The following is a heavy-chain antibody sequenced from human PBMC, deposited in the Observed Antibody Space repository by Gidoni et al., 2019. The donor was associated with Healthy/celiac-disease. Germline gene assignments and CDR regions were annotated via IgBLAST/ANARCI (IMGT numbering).Heavy chain of an antibody. CDR2: ISGSGGST. V-gene: IGHV3-23*01. Sequence: EVQLLESGGGLVQPGGSLRLSCAASGFTFRSYAITWVRPAPWKGLEWVSAISGSGGSTYYADSVKGRFTNSRDNAKNTLYLQMNSLRAEDTAVYYCAKDTPSHPPRGICWVDLSSGEDYFDYWGQGTLVTVSS. CDR1: GFTFRSYA. D-gene: IGHD3-10*01. J-gene: IGHJ4*02. CDR3: AKDTPSHPPRGICWVDLSSGEDYFDY.